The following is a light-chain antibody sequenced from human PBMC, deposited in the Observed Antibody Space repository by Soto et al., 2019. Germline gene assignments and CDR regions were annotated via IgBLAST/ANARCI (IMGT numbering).Light chain of an antibody. CDR2: GAS. CDR3: QQYNNWPPIT. Sequence: EPVMTESLDTLSVSPGARVTXTCRASQSVSTYLAWYQHKPGQAPRVLVYGASTRATGIPPRFSGSGSGTEFTLTISSLQSEDFAVYYCQQYNNWPPITIGQGTRLEIK. CDR1: QSVSTY. J-gene: IGKJ5*01. V-gene: IGKV3-15*01.